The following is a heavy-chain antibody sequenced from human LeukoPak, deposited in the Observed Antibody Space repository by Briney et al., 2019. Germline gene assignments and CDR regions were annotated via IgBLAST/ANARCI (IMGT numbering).Heavy chain of an antibody. CDR1: GFTSSRNT. CDR2: IYSGGST. Sequence: GGSLRLSCAASGFTSSRNTLSWVRQAQGKGLEWVSVIYSGGSTYYADSVKGRFTISRDNSKNTLYLQMNSLRAEDTAVYYCARKFPGYYDSSGYYYSYYGMDVWGQGTTVTVSS. D-gene: IGHD3-22*01. CDR3: ARKFPGYYDSSGYYYSYYGMDV. V-gene: IGHV3-53*01. J-gene: IGHJ6*02.